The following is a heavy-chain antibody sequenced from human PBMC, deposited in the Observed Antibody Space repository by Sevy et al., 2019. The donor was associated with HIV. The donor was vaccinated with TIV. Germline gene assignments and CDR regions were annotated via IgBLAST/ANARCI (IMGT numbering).Heavy chain of an antibody. J-gene: IGHJ4*02. CDR3: TTGVSGFKGRFDY. V-gene: IGHV3-15*01. Sequence: GGSLRLSCAASGFTFSNAWMSWVRQAPGKGLEWVGRIKSKTDGGTTDYAAPMKGRFTISRDDSKNTLCLQMNSLKTEDTAVYYCTTGVSGFKGRFDYWGQGTLVTVSS. D-gene: IGHD6-25*01. CDR1: GFTFSNAW. CDR2: IKSKTDGGTT.